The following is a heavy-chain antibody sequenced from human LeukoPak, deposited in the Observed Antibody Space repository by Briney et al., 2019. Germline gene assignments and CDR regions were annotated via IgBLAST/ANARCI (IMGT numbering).Heavy chain of an antibody. CDR3: ARAPDYGDYVGWFDP. CDR1: GGTFSSYA. CDR2: IIPIFGTA. D-gene: IGHD4-17*01. V-gene: IGHV1-69*01. J-gene: IGHJ5*02. Sequence: SVKVSCKASGGTFSSYAISWVRQAPGQGLEWMGGIIPIFGTANHAQKFQGRVTITADESTSTAYMELSSLRSEDTAVYYCARAPDYGDYVGWFDPWGQGTLVTVSS.